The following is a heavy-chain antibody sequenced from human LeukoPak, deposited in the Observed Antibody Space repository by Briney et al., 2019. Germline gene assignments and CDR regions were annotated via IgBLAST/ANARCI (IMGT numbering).Heavy chain of an antibody. J-gene: IGHJ4*02. Sequence: SETLSLTCAVSGGSISPYHWTWIRQPPGKGLEWIGYISYSGSTNYNPSLKSRVTISIDTSKSQFSLKLGSVTAADTAVYYCARHLDYYGSGSYEYWGQGTLVTVSS. D-gene: IGHD3-10*01. CDR2: ISYSGST. CDR3: ARHLDYYGSGSYEY. CDR1: GGSISPYH. V-gene: IGHV4-59*08.